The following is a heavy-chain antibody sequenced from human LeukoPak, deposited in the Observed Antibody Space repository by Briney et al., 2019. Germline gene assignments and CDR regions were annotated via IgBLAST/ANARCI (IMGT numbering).Heavy chain of an antibody. CDR3: ASAYYYDSSGYLVDAFDI. J-gene: IGHJ3*02. V-gene: IGHV4-61*02. CDR2: IYTSGST. D-gene: IGHD3-22*01. Sequence: KSSETLSLTCTVSGGSISSGSYYWSWIRQPAGKGLEWIGRIYTSGSTNYNPSLKSRVTISVDTSKNQFSLKLSSVTAADTAVYYCASAYYYDSSGYLVDAFDIWGQGTMVTVSS. CDR1: GGSISSGSYY.